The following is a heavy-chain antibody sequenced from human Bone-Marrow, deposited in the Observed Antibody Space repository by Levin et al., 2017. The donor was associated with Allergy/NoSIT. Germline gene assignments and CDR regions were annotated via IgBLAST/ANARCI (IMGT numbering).Heavy chain of an antibody. J-gene: IGHJ5*02. CDR2: IRYTGST. D-gene: IGHD2/OR15-2a*01. V-gene: IGHV4-61*01. CDR3: TRTLSSLLKFDP. Sequence: SQTLSLTCTISGDSVISGSFYWIWIRQPPGKGLQWIGHIRYTGSTNYNPSLKSRVTISVDTSRNQFSLDLTSVTAADTAVYYCTRTLSSLLKFDPWGQGTLVTVSS. CDR1: GDSVISGSFY.